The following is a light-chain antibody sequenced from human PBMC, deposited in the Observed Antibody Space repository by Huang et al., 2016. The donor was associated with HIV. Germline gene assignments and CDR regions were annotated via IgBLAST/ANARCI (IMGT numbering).Light chain of an antibody. J-gene: IGKJ5*01. CDR2: LSS. Sequence: IVITQSPLSLPVTPGEPASISFRSSQSLLHSHGSHYLDWYRQKPGQAPQLLISLSSIRASGVPDRFSGSGSVTDFTLKISRVEAEDVGIYFCMQALQTPRTFGQGTRLEIK. CDR3: MQALQTPRT. CDR1: QSLLHSHGSHY. V-gene: IGKV2-28*01.